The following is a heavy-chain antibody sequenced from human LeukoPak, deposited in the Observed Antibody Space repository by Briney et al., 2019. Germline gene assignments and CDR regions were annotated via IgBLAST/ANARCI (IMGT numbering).Heavy chain of an antibody. J-gene: IGHJ6*03. CDR3: AKVPNYDFWSGYYRDYYSYYMDI. Sequence: GGSLRLSCAASGFIFSSYAMSWVRQAPGKGLEWVSAISGSGDSTYYADSVKGRFTISRDNSKNTLYLQMNSLRAEDTAVYYCAKVPNYDFWSGYYRDYYSYYMDIWGKGTTVTVSS. CDR1: GFIFSSYA. CDR2: ISGSGDST. V-gene: IGHV3-23*01. D-gene: IGHD3-3*01.